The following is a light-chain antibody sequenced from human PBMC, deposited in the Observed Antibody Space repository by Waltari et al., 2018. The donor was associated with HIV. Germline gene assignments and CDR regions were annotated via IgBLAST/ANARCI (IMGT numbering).Light chain of an antibody. Sequence: QSALTQPASVSGSPGQSITISCTGTSSDVGGYNYVSWYQQHHGKAPKLMIYDVSNRPSGVSNRFSGSKSGNTASLTISGLQAEDEADYYCSSYTSSYVVFGGGTKLTVL. CDR2: DVS. CDR3: SSYTSSYVV. J-gene: IGLJ2*01. CDR1: SSDVGGYNY. V-gene: IGLV2-14*03.